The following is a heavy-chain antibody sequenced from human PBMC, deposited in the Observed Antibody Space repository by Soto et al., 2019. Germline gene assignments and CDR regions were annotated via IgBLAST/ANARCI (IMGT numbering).Heavy chain of an antibody. CDR1: GGSSSGSY. V-gene: IGHV4-59*01. CDR3: ARSVAVTDAHIDY. J-gene: IGHJ4*02. CDR2: VYYTGST. D-gene: IGHD3-3*01. Sequence: SETLSLTCSASGGSSSGSYWSWTRQSPGKGLEWLGYVYYTGSTNYSPSLRSRVSISVDTSKNEFPLRLSSVTAADTAVYFCARSVAVTDAHIDYWGQGTKVSVSS.